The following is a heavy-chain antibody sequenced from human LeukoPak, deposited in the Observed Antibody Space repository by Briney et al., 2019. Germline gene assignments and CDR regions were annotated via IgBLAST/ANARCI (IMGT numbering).Heavy chain of an antibody. Sequence: GRSLRLSCAASGFTFDDYAMHWVRQAPGKGLEWVSGISWNSGSIGYADSVKGRFTISRDNAKNSLYLQMNSLSPEDTALYYCASGSGSYVGFADYWGQGTLVTVSS. CDR2: ISWNSGSI. J-gene: IGHJ4*02. CDR3: ASGSGSYVGFADY. D-gene: IGHD3-10*01. CDR1: GFTFDDYA. V-gene: IGHV3-9*01.